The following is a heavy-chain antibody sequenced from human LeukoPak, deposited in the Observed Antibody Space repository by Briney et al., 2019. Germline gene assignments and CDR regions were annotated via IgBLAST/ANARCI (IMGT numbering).Heavy chain of an antibody. D-gene: IGHD3-3*01. CDR1: GHIFTAYY. CDR3: ARVQGELYYDFWSGYYSDY. Sequence: GASVKVSCKASGHIFTAYYVHWVRQAPGQGLECMRWINPNSGGTNYAQKFQGRVTMTRDTSISTAYMELSRLRSDDTAVYYCARVQGELYYDFWSGYYSDYWGQGTLVTVSS. V-gene: IGHV1-2*02. CDR2: INPNSGGT. J-gene: IGHJ4*02.